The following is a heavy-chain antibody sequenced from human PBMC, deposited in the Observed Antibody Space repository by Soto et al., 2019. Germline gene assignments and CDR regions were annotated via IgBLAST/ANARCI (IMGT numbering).Heavy chain of an antibody. CDR2: ISAHNGNT. CDR3: ARGRYGDY. V-gene: IGHV1-18*01. D-gene: IGHD1-1*01. Sequence: QVHLVQSGAEVKKPGASVKVSCQGSGYAFTTYGITWVRQAPGQGLEWMGWISAHNGNTNYAQKLQGRVTVTRDTSTSKAYMELRNLRYDDTAVYYCARGRYGDYCGQGALVTVSS. CDR1: GYAFTTYG. J-gene: IGHJ4*02.